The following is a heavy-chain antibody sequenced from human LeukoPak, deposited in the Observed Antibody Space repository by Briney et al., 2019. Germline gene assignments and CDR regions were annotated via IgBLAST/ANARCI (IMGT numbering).Heavy chain of an antibody. Sequence: PGGSLRLSCAVSGFGINNYWMTWYRQAPGKGLECVAHIKGDASEKYYLDSVKGRFTISRDNAKNSLYLQMNSLRAEDTAVYYCARQAGVTWGQGTLVTVSS. J-gene: IGHJ5*02. CDR2: IKGDASEK. D-gene: IGHD6-19*01. CDR3: ARQAGVT. CDR1: GFGINNYW. V-gene: IGHV3-7*01.